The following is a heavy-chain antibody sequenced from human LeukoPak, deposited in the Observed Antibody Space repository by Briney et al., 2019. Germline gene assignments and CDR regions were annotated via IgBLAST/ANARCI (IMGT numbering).Heavy chain of an antibody. J-gene: IGHJ4*02. CDR1: GGSISSYY. V-gene: IGHV4-59*01. CDR2: IYYSGST. Sequence: SETLSLTCTVSGGSISSYYWSWIRQPPGKGLEWIGYIYYSGSTNYNPSLKSRVTISVDTSKNQFSLKLSSVTAADTAVYYCARVRGHTAMAHFDYWGQGALVTVSS. D-gene: IGHD5-18*01. CDR3: ARVRGHTAMAHFDY.